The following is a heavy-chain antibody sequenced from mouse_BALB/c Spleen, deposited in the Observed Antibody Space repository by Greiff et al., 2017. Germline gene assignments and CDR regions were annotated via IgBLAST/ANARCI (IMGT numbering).Heavy chain of an antibody. Sequence: EVKLMESGGGLVKPGGSLKLSCAASGFTFSSYAMSWVRQSPEKRLEWVAEISSGGSYTYYPDTVTGRFTISRDNAKNTLYLEMSSLRSEDTAMYYCARHGNYEAWFAYWGQGTLVTVSA. D-gene: IGHD2-1*01. CDR2: ISSGGSYT. CDR1: GFTFSSYA. CDR3: ARHGNYEAWFAY. V-gene: IGHV5-9-4*01. J-gene: IGHJ3*01.